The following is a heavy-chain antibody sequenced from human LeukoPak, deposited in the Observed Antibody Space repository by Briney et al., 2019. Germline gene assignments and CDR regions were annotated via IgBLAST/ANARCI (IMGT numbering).Heavy chain of an antibody. CDR3: AREISGGSRSYDWFDP. CDR2: INPNSGGT. Sequence: SVPVSCKASRYAFTGYYLHWVRQAPGRGLEWMGWINPNSGGTNYAQKFQGRVTMTRDTSISTAYMELSRLRSDDTVVYYCAREISGGSRSYDWFDPWGQGTLVTVSS. CDR1: RYAFTGYY. V-gene: IGHV1-2*02. J-gene: IGHJ5*02. D-gene: IGHD3-10*01.